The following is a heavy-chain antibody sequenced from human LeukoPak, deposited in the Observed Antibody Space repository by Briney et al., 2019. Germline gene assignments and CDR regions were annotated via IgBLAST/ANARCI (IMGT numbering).Heavy chain of an antibody. J-gene: IGHJ5*01. CDR3: AKFTVDYFWGSYRDS. CDR1: GLSFTCYA. Sequence: GGSLRLSCAASGLSFTCYAMSWVRQAPGKGLEWVSAISGSGGSTYYADSVKGRFTNSRDNSKNTLYLQMNSLRAEDTAVYYCAKFTVDYFWGSYRDSWGQGTLVTVSS. D-gene: IGHD3-16*01. CDR2: ISGSGGST. V-gene: IGHV3-23*01.